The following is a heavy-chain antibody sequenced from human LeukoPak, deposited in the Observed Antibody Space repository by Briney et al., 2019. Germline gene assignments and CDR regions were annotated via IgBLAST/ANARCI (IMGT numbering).Heavy chain of an antibody. D-gene: IGHD3-22*01. CDR2: IRFDGSNK. V-gene: IGHV3-30*02. CDR1: GFTFSSYG. J-gene: IGHJ1*01. Sequence: PGGSLRLSCAASGFTFSSYGMHWVRQAPGKGLEWVAFIRFDGSNKYYADSVKGRFTISRDNSKNTLYLQMNSLGAEDTAVYYCATYSSLNRREFQYWGQGTLLTVSS. CDR3: ATYSSLNRREFQY.